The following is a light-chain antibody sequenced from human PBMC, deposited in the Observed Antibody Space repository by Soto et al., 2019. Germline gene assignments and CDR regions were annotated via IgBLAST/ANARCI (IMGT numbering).Light chain of an antibody. CDR1: SSDVGFYKY. CDR2: EVT. Sequence: QSVLTQPASVSGSPGQSIAISYTGSSSDVGFYKYVSWYQQHPGKVPKLIIYEVTNRPSGVSNRFSGSKSGNTASLTISGLQAEDEADYYCCSYTTSSTRVFGSGTKVTVL. CDR3: CSYTTSSTRV. J-gene: IGLJ1*01. V-gene: IGLV2-14*01.